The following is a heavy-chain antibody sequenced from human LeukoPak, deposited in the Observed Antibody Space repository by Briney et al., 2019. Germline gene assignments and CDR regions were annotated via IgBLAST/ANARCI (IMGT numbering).Heavy chain of an antibody. CDR3: AKPMESGYEFHY. Sequence: GGSLRLSCAATGFTLSSYVMSWVRQAPGKGLEWVSAISISGGSTYYADSVKGRFTISRDNSKNTLYLQMNSLRAEDTAVYYCAKPMESGYEFHYWGQASQVTVSS. J-gene: IGHJ4*02. CDR1: GFTLSSYV. V-gene: IGHV3-23*01. CDR2: ISISGGST. D-gene: IGHD5-12*01.